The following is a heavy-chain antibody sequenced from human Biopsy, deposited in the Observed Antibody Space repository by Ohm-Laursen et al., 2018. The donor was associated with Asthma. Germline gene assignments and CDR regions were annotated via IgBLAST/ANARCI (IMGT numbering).Heavy chain of an antibody. Sequence: SDTLSLTCIVSGDAMSTSGSYWGWIRQSPGKGLEWIGSIYYRGRTYYNPSLESRVTISANTSKNHFSLKVHSVTAADTAGYYCARAVSSSSYWYFDLWGRGDLVTVSS. CDR1: GDAMSTSGSY. CDR2: IYYRGRT. J-gene: IGHJ2*01. D-gene: IGHD6-6*01. V-gene: IGHV4-39*02. CDR3: ARAVSSSSYWYFDL.